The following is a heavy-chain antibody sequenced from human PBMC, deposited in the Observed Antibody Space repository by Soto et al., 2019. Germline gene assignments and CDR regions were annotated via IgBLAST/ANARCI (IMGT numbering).Heavy chain of an antibody. CDR1: GFTFSSYS. CDR2: ISSSSSTI. J-gene: IGHJ5*02. CDR3: AREGGRLNWFDP. D-gene: IGHD2-15*01. Sequence: EVQLVESGGGLVQPGGSLRLSCAASGFTFSSYSMNWVRQAPGKGLEWVSYISSSSSTIYYADSVKGRFTISRDNAKNSLSLEMNSVRDEDTAVYYCAREGGRLNWFDPWGEGALVTFSS. V-gene: IGHV3-48*02.